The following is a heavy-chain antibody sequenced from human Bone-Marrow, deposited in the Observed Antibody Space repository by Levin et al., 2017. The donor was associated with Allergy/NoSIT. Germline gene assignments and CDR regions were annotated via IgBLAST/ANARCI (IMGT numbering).Heavy chain of an antibody. J-gene: IGHJ5*02. CDR2: VYVSGGT. CDR3: ARDIAESGSWWFDP. D-gene: IGHD5-12*01. V-gene: IGHV4-61*02. CDR1: GGSINSGVAY. Sequence: ASETLSLTCTVSGGSINSGVAYWSWIRQPAGNGLEWIGRVYVSGGTIYNPSFQSRVSMSVDTSRNQFSLKLSSVTAADTAIYYCARDIAESGSWWFDPWGQGILVTVSS.